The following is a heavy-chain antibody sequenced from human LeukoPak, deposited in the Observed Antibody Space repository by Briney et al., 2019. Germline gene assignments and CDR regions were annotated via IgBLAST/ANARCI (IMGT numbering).Heavy chain of an antibody. CDR2: ISGSGGST. J-gene: IGHJ4*02. CDR3: AKDLSYSSSSYFVF. D-gene: IGHD6-6*01. CDR1: GFTFSSYA. Sequence: GGSLTPSCAASGFTFSSYAMSWVRQAPGKGLEWVSAISGSGGSTYYADSVKGRFTISRDNSKNTLYLQMNSLRAEDTAVYYCAKDLSYSSSSYFVFWAQGTLVTVSS. V-gene: IGHV3-23*01.